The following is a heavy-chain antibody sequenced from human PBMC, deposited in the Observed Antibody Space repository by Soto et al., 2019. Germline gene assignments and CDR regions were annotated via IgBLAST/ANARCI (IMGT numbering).Heavy chain of an antibody. J-gene: IGHJ6*02. CDR3: ARQGAVTPEFYYYYGMDV. V-gene: IGHV5-51*01. CDR2: IYPGDSDT. Sequence: GESLKISCKGSGYSFTSYWIGWVRQMPGKGLEWMGIIYPGDSDTRYSPSFQGQVTISADKSISTAYLQWSSLKASDTAMYYCARQGAVTPEFYYYYGMDVWGQGTTVTVSS. CDR1: GYSFTSYW. D-gene: IGHD4-17*01.